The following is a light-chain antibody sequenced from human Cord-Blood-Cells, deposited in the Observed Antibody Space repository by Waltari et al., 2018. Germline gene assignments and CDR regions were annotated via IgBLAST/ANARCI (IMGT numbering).Light chain of an antibody. CDR1: QSISSY. CDR3: QQSYSTPT. Sequence: DTQMTQSAIFLCVVVGDRVTITCRASQSISSYLNWYQQKPGKAPKLLIYAASSLQSGVPSRFSGSGSGTDFTRTISSLQPEDFATYYCQQSYSTPTFGGGTKVEIK. V-gene: IGKV1-39*01. J-gene: IGKJ4*01. CDR2: AAS.